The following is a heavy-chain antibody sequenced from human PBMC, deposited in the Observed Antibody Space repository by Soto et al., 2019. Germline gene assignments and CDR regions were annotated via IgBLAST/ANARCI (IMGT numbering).Heavy chain of an antibody. CDR1: GSTFSSYA. CDR3: ARDQDNSWSYTLMDY. V-gene: IGHV3-30-3*01. CDR2: ISYDGSNK. J-gene: IGHJ4*02. D-gene: IGHD1-26*01. Sequence: QVQLVESGGGVVQPGRSLRLSCAASGSTFSSYAMHWVRQAPGKGLEWVAVISYDGSNKYYADSVKGRFTISRDNSKNTLYLQMNSLRAEDTAGYYCARDQDNSWSYTLMDYWGQGTLVTVSS.